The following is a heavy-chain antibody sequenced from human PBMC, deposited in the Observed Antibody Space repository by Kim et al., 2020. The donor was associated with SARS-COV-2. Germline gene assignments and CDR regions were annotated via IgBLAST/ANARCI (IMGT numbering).Heavy chain of an antibody. J-gene: IGHJ5*02. Sequence: ASVKVSCKASGYTFTSYGISWVRQAPGQGLEWMGWISAYYGNTNYAQKLQGRVTMTTDTSTSTAYMELRSPRSDDTAVYYCARAILWFGELFVWFDPWGQGTLVTVSS. CDR3: ARAILWFGELFVWFDP. D-gene: IGHD3-10*01. V-gene: IGHV1-18*01. CDR1: GYTFTSYG. CDR2: ISAYYGNT.